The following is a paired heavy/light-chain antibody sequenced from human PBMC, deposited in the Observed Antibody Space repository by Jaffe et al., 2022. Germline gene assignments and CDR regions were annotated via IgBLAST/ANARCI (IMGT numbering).Light chain of an antibody. CDR2: QDT. J-gene: IGLJ1*01. CDR1: KLGHKY. CDR3: QAWDSSTVV. Sequence: SYELTQPPSVSVSPGQTASITCSGDKLGHKYACWYQQRPGQSPVLVIYQDTKRPSGIPERFSGSNSGNTATLTISGTQAMDEADYYCQAWDSSTVVFGTGTKVTVL. V-gene: IGLV3-1*01.
Heavy chain of an antibody. CDR3: ARDGLQCSGGSCERGYFDL. Sequence: EVQLVESGGGLVKPGGSLRLSCAASGFTFSSYSMSWVRQAPGKGLEWVSSISSTSSYIYYADSVKGRFTISRDNAKNSLYLQMNSLRAEDTAVYYCARDGLQCSGGSCERGYFDLWGRGTLVTVSS. V-gene: IGHV3-21*02. CDR1: GFTFSSYS. D-gene: IGHD2-15*01. CDR2: ISSTSSYI. J-gene: IGHJ2*01.